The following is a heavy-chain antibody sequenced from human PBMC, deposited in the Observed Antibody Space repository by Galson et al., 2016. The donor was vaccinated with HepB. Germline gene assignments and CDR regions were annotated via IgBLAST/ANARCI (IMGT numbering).Heavy chain of an antibody. CDR1: GFTFATYP. D-gene: IGHD3-16*02. Sequence: SLRLSCAASGFTFATYPLHWVRQAPGRGLEWVAIMSNDGSQKYYAGSVNGRFTTSRDNSRNTLYLQMNSLTTEDTALYYCARALIDGWHNFDSWGQGSLVVVSS. CDR3: ARALIDGWHNFDS. J-gene: IGHJ4*02. V-gene: IGHV3-30*04. CDR2: MSNDGSQK.